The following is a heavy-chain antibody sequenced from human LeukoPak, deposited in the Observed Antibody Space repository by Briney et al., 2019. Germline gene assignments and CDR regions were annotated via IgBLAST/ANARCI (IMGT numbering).Heavy chain of an antibody. J-gene: IGHJ4*02. V-gene: IGHV3-48*01. D-gene: IGHD1-26*01. Sequence: GGSLRLSCAASGFTFSSYSMNWVRQAPGKGLEWISYINIGSNSLLYADSVKGRFTISRDNAKNSLYLQMNSLRAEDTAVYYCAREPRFGSYSIDYWGQGTLVTVSS. CDR1: GFTFSSYS. CDR2: INIGSNSL. CDR3: AREPRFGSYSIDY.